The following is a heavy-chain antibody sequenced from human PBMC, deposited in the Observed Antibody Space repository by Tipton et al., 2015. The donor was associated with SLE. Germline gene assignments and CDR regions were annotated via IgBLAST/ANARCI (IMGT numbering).Heavy chain of an antibody. Sequence: TLSLTCTVSGGSISSGGYYWSWIRQHPGKGLEWIGEINHSGSTNYNPSLKSRVTISVDTSKNQFSLKLSSVTAADTAVYYCARGPPGPYGDYGGYYFDYWGQGTLVTVSS. CDR1: GGSISSGGYY. J-gene: IGHJ4*02. CDR3: ARGPPGPYGDYGGYYFDY. V-gene: IGHV4-31*03. D-gene: IGHD4-17*01. CDR2: INHSGST.